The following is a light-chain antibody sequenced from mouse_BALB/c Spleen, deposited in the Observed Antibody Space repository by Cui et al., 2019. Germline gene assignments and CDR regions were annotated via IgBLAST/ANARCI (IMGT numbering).Light chain of an antibody. Sequence: NIVMTQSPKSMSMSVGERVTLSCKASENVGTYVSWYQQKPEQSPKLLIYGASNRYTGVPDRLTGSGSATDFTLTISSVQAEDLADYHCGQSYSYPLTFGAGTKLELK. CDR1: ENVGTY. CDR2: GAS. V-gene: IGKV6-20*01. CDR3: GQSYSYPLT. J-gene: IGKJ5*01.